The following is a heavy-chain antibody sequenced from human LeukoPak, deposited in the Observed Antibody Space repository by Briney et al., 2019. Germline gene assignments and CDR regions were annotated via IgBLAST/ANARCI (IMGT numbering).Heavy chain of an antibody. D-gene: IGHD6-13*01. CDR2: IFDNGNT. Sequence: SETLPLTCAFSGASIRNHYWSWIRQPPGGRLEWMGYIFDNGNTDYNPSLKSRLTMSIDTSRNQFSLKLTSVTAADTALYFCATRPADTTWYGVFDYWSQGMLVTVS. J-gene: IGHJ4*02. V-gene: IGHV4-59*11. CDR3: ATRPADTTWYGVFDY. CDR1: GASIRNHY.